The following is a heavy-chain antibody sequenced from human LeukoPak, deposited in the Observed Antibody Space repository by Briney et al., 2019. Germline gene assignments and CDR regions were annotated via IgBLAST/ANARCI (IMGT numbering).Heavy chain of an antibody. CDR2: ISGSGGST. Sequence: HPGGSLRLCCAASGFTFSSYAMSWVRQAAGKGLEWVSAISGSGGSTYYADSVRGRFTISRDNSKNTLYLQMNSLRAEDTAVYYCAKRGPGYEVDYWGQGTLVTVSS. J-gene: IGHJ4*02. CDR3: AKRGPGYEVDY. CDR1: GFTFSSYA. D-gene: IGHD6-13*01. V-gene: IGHV3-23*01.